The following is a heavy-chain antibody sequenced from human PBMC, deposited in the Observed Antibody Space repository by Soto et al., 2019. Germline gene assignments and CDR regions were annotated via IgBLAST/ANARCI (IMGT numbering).Heavy chain of an antibody. D-gene: IGHD3-16*01. V-gene: IGHV3-13*01. Sequence: EVQLVESGGDLVQPGGSLRLSCAASGFTFSSYDFHWVRQATGKGLEWVSGIGTAGDTYYAGSVKGPFIMSRENGKNSLYLQMNSLRAGDTAVYYCTRGADGFDYWGQGTLVTVSS. CDR3: TRGADGFDY. J-gene: IGHJ4*02. CDR2: IGTAGDT. CDR1: GFTFSSYD.